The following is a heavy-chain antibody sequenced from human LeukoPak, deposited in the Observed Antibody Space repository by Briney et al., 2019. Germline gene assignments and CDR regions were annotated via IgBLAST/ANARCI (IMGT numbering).Heavy chain of an antibody. Sequence: PGRSLRLSCAASGFTFSDYYLSWIRQAPGKGLEWVSYISSSGDTIYYADSVKGRFTISRDNAKNSLYLQMNSLRAEDTAVYYCARGGWEPIIVDYYMDVWGKGTTVTVSS. CDR3: ARGGWEPIIVDYYMDV. D-gene: IGHD1-26*01. CDR2: ISSSGDTI. J-gene: IGHJ6*03. V-gene: IGHV3-11*04. CDR1: GFTFSDYY.